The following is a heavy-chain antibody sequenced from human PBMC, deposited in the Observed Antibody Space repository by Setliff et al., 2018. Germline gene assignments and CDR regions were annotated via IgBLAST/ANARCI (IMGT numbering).Heavy chain of an antibody. V-gene: IGHV3-48*01. J-gene: IGHJ3*02. Sequence: LRLSCAAFEFTFSSYSMNWVRQAPGKGLDWVSYISGSSNTIYYADSVKGRFTISRDNAKNSLYLQMNSLRAEDTAVYYCVKGYCSGGSCYLGAFDIWGQGTMVTVSS. CDR2: ISGSSNTI. CDR3: VKGYCSGGSCYLGAFDI. CDR1: EFTFSSYS. D-gene: IGHD2-15*01.